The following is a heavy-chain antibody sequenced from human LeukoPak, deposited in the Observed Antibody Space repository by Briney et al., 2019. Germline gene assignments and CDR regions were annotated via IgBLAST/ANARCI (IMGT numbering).Heavy chain of an antibody. CDR2: ISWNSGSI. D-gene: IGHD5-18*01. CDR3: AKERGYSYGLDY. V-gene: IGHV3-9*01. CDR1: GFTFDDYA. J-gene: IGHJ4*02. Sequence: GGSLRLSCAASGFTFDDYAMHWVRQAPGKGLEWVSGISWNSGSIGYADSVKGRFTISRDNAKNSLYLQMNSLRAEDTALYYCAKERGYSYGLDYWGRGTLVTVSS.